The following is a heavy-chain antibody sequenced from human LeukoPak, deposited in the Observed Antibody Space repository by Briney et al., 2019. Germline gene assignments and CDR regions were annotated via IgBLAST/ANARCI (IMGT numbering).Heavy chain of an antibody. CDR1: GFTCSSYE. CDR2: ISSSGSTI. Sequence: GGTLRFSCAGSGFTCSSYEMNWVRQAPGKGLEWVSYISSSGSTIYYEDSVKGRFTISRDNAKNSLYLQMNSVRAEDRDVYYCARGDVGGLDYWGQGTLVSVSS. CDR3: ARGDVGGLDY. V-gene: IGHV3-48*03. J-gene: IGHJ4*02.